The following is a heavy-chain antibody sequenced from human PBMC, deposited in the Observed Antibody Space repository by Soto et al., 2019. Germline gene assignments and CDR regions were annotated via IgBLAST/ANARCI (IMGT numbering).Heavy chain of an antibody. CDR1: GYTFTSYG. Sequence: EASVKVSCKASGYTFTSYGINWARQAPGQGLEWMGWINPNSGGTNYAQKFQGWVTMTRDTSISTAYMELSRLRSDDTAVYYCARDSGFETYYYDSSGYLRPYYYYGMDVWGQGTTVTVSS. J-gene: IGHJ6*02. V-gene: IGHV1-2*04. CDR3: ARDSGFETYYYDSSGYLRPYYYYGMDV. D-gene: IGHD3-22*01. CDR2: INPNSGGT.